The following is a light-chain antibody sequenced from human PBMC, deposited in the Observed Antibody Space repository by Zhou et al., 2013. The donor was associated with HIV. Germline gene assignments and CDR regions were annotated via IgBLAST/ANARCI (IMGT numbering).Light chain of an antibody. Sequence: EIVMTQSPATLSVSPGERATLSCRASQSISSNYLAWYQQRPGQAPRLLIYAASSRATDIPARFSGSGSGTDFTLTISSLQSEDVAVYYCHQYNNWPPGGTFGRGTKGGNQT. V-gene: IGKV3-15*01. CDR3: HQYNNWPPGGT. CDR2: AAS. CDR1: QSISSN. J-gene: IGKJ1*01.